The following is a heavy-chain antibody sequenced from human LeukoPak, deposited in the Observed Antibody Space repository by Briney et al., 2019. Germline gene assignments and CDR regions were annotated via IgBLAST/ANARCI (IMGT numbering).Heavy chain of an antibody. Sequence: GGSLRLSCAASGFTFSSYWMSWVRQAPGKGLEWVANINQGGSEKYSVDSVKGRFTISRDNAKNSLYLQMNSLRAEDTAVYYCARDRVGASTIWGQGTLVTVSS. D-gene: IGHD1-26*01. CDR2: INQGGSEK. CDR3: ARDRVGASTI. J-gene: IGHJ4*02. CDR1: GFTFSSYW. V-gene: IGHV3-7*01.